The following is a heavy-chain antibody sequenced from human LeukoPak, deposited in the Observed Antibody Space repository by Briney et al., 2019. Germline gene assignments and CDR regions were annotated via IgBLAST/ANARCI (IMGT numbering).Heavy chain of an antibody. V-gene: IGHV1-8*03. CDR3: ARALYGGVDY. CDR2: MNPNSGNT. Sequence: ASVKVSCKASGGTFSSYAISWVRQAPGQGLEWMGWMNPNSGNTGYAQKFQGRVTITRNTSISTAYMELSSLRSEDTAVYYCARALYGGVDYWGQGTLVTVSS. CDR1: GGTFSSYA. D-gene: IGHD2-8*01. J-gene: IGHJ4*02.